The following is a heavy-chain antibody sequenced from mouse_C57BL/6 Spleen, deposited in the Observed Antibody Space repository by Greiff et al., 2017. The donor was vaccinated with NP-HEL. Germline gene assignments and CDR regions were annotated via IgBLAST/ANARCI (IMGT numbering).Heavy chain of an antibody. V-gene: IGHV1-69*01. CDR1: GYTFTSYW. D-gene: IGHD2-4*01. CDR2: IDPSDSYT. Sequence: QVQLQQPGAELVMPGASVKLSCKASGYTFTSYWMHWVKQRPGQGLEWIGEIDPSDSYTNYNQKFKGKSTLTVDKSSSTAYMQLSSLTSEDSAVYYCARGDDYDGDWYFDVWGTGTTVTVSS. CDR3: ARGDDYDGDWYFDV. J-gene: IGHJ1*03.